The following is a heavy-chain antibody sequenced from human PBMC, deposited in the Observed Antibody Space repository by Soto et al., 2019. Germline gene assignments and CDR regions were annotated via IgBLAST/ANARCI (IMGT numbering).Heavy chain of an antibody. J-gene: IGHJ6*02. CDR2: IIPIFGTA. CDR1: GGTFSSYA. V-gene: IGHV1-69*13. D-gene: IGHD2-15*01. CDR3: ASGILGYCSGGSCYDPYYYYYGMGV. Sequence: SVKVSCKASGGTFSSYAISWVQQAPGQGLEWMGGIIPIFGTANYAQKFQGRVTITADESTSTAYMELSSLRSEDTAVYYCASGILGYCSGGSCYDPYYYYYGMGVWGQGTTVTVSS.